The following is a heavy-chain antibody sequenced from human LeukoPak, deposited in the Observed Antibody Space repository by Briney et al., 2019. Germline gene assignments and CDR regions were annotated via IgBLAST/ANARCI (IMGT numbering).Heavy chain of an antibody. CDR1: GGSISSSSYY. D-gene: IGHD3-9*01. J-gene: IGHJ4*02. V-gene: IGHV4-39*01. Sequence: SETLSLTCTVSGGSISSSSYYWGCMPRPPGKGLEWIGSIYYSGRTYYNPSPKSRVTISVDRSKTQFSLKRSSVTAADTAVYYCARRLARPGYFDYWGQGTLVTVSS. CDR2: IYYSGRT. CDR3: ARRLARPGYFDY.